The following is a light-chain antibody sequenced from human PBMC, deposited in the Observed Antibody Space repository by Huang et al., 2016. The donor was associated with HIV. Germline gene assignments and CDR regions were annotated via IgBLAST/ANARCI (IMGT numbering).Light chain of an antibody. CDR3: QQYQSYPGT. Sequence: DIQMTQSPSTLSSSVGDRVTITCRASQSIDSYLDWYQQKPGTAPKLLIYDASSLDSGVPSRFSGSVSGTEFTLTISSLQPDNFATYYCQQYQSYPGTFGQGTKVEIK. V-gene: IGKV1-5*01. CDR1: QSIDSY. CDR2: DAS. J-gene: IGKJ1*01.